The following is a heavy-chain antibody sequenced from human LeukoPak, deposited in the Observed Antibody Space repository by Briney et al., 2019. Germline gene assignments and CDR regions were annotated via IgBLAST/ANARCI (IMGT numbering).Heavy chain of an antibody. V-gene: IGHV1-46*01. D-gene: IGHD3-22*01. Sequence: ASVKVSCKASGYTFTSYYMHWVRQAPGQGLEWMGIINPSGGSTSNAPKFQGRVTMTSDTSTSTVYMELSSLRSEDTAVYYCARASNTYYYDSSGYAFDPWGQGTLVTVSS. J-gene: IGHJ5*02. CDR2: INPSGGST. CDR3: ARASNTYYYDSSGYAFDP. CDR1: GYTFTSYY.